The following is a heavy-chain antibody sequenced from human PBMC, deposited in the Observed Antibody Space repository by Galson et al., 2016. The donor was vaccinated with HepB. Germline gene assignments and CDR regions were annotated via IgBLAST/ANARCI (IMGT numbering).Heavy chain of an antibody. V-gene: IGHV3-53*01. CDR2: IHISGVT. CDR3: ATPGGGRCDTSSCFQDFDY. J-gene: IGHJ4*02. Sequence: SLRLSCAASGFTVSSNYMSWVRQAPGKGLEWVSVIHISGVTYYADSGKGRFTISRDTSKNTVYLKMNSLRAEDTAVYYCATPGGGRCDTSSCFQDFDYWGQGTLVTISS. D-gene: IGHD1-14*01. CDR1: GFTVSSNY.